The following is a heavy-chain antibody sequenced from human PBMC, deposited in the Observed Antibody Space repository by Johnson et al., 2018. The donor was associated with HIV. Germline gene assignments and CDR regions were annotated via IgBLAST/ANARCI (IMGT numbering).Heavy chain of an antibody. J-gene: IGHJ3*02. CDR2: ISWNSGSI. D-gene: IGHD6-6*01. CDR3: AKETLVLGAFDI. CDR1: GFTFDDYA. Sequence: VQLVESGGGLVQPGRSLRLSCAASGFTFDDYAMHWVRQAPGKGLEWVSGISWNSGSIGHADSVKVRFTISRDNAKNSLYLQMNSLRAEDTALYYCAKETLVLGAFDIWGQGTMVTVSS. V-gene: IGHV3-9*01.